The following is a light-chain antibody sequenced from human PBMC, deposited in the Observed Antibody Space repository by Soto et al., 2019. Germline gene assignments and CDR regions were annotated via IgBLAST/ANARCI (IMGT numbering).Light chain of an antibody. CDR1: SGHSSYI. J-gene: IGLJ3*02. V-gene: IGLV4-60*02. Sequence: QPVLTQSSSASASLGSSVKLTCTLSSGHSSYIIAWHQQQPGKAPRYLMKLEGSGSYNKGSGVPDRFSGSSSGAARYLTISNLQFEDEADYYCETWDSNPQNWVFGGGTKLTVL. CDR2: LEGSGSY. CDR3: ETWDSNPQNWV.